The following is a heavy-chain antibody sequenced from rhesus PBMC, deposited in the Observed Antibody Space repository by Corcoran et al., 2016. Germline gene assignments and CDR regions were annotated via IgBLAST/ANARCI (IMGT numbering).Heavy chain of an antibody. V-gene: IGHV4-127*01. CDR1: GYSISRGYG. Sequence: QVQLQESGPGLVKPSETLSLTCAVSGYSISRGYGGGGIRQPPGKGLEWIGQINGGSGSIYYNPSLKSRVTVSRDTSKNQFSLKLSSVTGADTAVYYCARVQGSGLDFWGQGVLVTVSS. D-gene: IGHD1-44*01. CDR2: INGGSGSI. CDR3: ARVQGSGLDF. J-gene: IGHJ4*01.